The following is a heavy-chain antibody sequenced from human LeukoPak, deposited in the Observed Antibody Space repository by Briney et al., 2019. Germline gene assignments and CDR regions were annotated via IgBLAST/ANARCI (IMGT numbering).Heavy chain of an antibody. CDR1: GYTFTSYD. CDR2: MNPNSGNT. J-gene: IGHJ1*01. V-gene: IGHV1-8*01. Sequence: ASVRVSCKASGYTFTSYDINWVRQATGQGLEWMGWMNPNSGNTGYAQKFQGRVTMTRNTSISTAYMELSSLRSEDTAVYYCARIVYSSGWYWYFQHWGQGTLVTVSS. CDR3: ARIVYSSGWYWYFQH. D-gene: IGHD6-19*01.